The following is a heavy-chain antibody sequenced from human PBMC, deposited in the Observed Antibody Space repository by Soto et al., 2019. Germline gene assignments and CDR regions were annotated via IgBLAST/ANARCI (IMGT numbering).Heavy chain of an antibody. Sequence: QLQLQESGPGLVKPSETLSLTCTVSGGSISSSSYYWGWIRQPPGKGLEWIGSIYYSGSTYYNPSLKSRVTISVDTSKNPFSLEQSSVTAADMAVYYCARRLMNYYDSSGYFDYWGQGTLVTVSS. CDR2: IYYSGST. CDR3: ARRLMNYYDSSGYFDY. J-gene: IGHJ4*02. V-gene: IGHV4-39*01. CDR1: GGSISSSSYY. D-gene: IGHD3-22*01.